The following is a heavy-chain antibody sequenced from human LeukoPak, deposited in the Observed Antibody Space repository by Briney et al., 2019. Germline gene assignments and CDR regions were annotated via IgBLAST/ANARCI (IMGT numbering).Heavy chain of an antibody. V-gene: IGHV5-51*01. D-gene: IGHD5-18*01. J-gene: IGHJ4*02. Sequence: GESLKISCMGSGYSFTTYCIGWVRQLPGKGLEWMGVIYPGDSDTRYSPSFQGQVTISADKSINTAYLQWSSLKASDTAMYYCARSKGFSYANYFDYWGQGTLVTVSS. CDR1: GYSFTTYC. CDR2: IYPGDSDT. CDR3: ARSKGFSYANYFDY.